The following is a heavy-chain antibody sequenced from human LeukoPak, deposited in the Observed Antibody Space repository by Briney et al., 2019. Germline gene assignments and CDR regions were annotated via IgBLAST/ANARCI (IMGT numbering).Heavy chain of an antibody. J-gene: IGHJ4*02. V-gene: IGHV3-49*04. Sequence: PGGSLRLSCTASGFTFGDYAMSWVRQAPGKGLEWVGFIRSKGYGGTTEYAVSVKGRFTISRDDSKSIAYLQMNSLKTEDTAVYYCTRGRIAVAGKPFDYWGQGTLVTVSS. CDR1: GFTFGDYA. CDR3: TRGRIAVAGKPFDY. D-gene: IGHD6-19*01. CDR2: IRSKGYGGTT.